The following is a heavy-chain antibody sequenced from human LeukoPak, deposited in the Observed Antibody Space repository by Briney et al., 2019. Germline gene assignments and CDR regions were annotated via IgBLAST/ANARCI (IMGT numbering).Heavy chain of an antibody. V-gene: IGHV3-30-3*01. D-gene: IGHD1-26*01. CDR2: ISYDGSNK. CDR1: GFTFSSYA. Sequence: GRSLRLSCAASGFTFSSYAMHWVRQAPGKGLEWVAVISYDGSNKYYADSVKGRFTISRDNSKNTLYLQMNSLRAEDTAVYYCASEGGIVGATAFDYWGQGTLVTVSS. CDR3: ASEGGIVGATAFDY. J-gene: IGHJ4*02.